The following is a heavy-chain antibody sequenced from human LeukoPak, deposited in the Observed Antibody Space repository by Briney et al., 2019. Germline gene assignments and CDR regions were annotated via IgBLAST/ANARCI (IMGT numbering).Heavy chain of an antibody. Sequence: GESLQISCKGSGYIFTSYWIGWVRQMPGKGLEWMGIIYPGDSDTRYSPSFQGQVTISADKSISTAYLQWSSLKASDTAMYYCARKSIIAAAYDSDYWGQGTLVTVSS. D-gene: IGHD6-13*01. CDR1: GYIFTSYW. CDR3: ARKSIIAAAYDSDY. CDR2: IYPGDSDT. J-gene: IGHJ4*02. V-gene: IGHV5-51*01.